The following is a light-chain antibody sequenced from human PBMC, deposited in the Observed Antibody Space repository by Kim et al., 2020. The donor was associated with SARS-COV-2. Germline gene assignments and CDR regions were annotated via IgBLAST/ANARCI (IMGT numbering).Light chain of an antibody. CDR3: QVWDGSTDHYV. CDR2: HDS. CDR1: NVGSKN. Sequence: AAKIPGAGNNVGSKNVQWYQQKAGQAPVLVISHDSDRPSEIPDRFSGSSSGNTATLTISRVEAGDEADYYCQVWDGSTDHYVFGTGTKVTVL. V-gene: IGLV3-21*04. J-gene: IGLJ1*01.